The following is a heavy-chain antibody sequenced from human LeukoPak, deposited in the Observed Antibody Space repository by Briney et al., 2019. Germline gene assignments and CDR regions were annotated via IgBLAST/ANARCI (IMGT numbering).Heavy chain of an antibody. D-gene: IGHD6-13*01. J-gene: IGHJ4*02. CDR1: GYTFTGYY. CDR3: ARYSSSWYGNY. CDR2: INPNSGGT. V-gene: IGHV1-2*02. Sequence: ASVKVSSKASGYTFTGYYMHWVRQAPGQGLEWMGWINPNSGGTNYAQKFQGRVTMTRDTSISTAYMELSRLRSDGTAVYYCARYSSSWYGNYWGQGTLVTVSS.